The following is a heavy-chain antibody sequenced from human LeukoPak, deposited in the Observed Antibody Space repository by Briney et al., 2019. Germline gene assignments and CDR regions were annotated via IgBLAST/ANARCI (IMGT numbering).Heavy chain of an antibody. Sequence: GESLKISCKGSGYSFTNYWIHWVRQMPGKGLEWMGVIYPGDSITTYSPSFEGQVSFSVDKSISTAYLQWSSLEASDTAMYFCARPSRAARQNDAFDIWGQGTMVTVSS. V-gene: IGHV5-51*01. CDR2: IYPGDSIT. CDR1: GYSFTNYW. D-gene: IGHD6-6*01. CDR3: ARPSRAARQNDAFDI. J-gene: IGHJ3*02.